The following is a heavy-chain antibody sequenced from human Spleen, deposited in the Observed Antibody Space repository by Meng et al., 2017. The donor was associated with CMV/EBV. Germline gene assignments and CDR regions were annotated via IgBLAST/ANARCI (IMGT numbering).Heavy chain of an antibody. D-gene: IGHD5-12*01. CDR1: FTVSSYA. J-gene: IGHJ4*02. Sequence: FTVSSYAMHWVRQAPGKGLEWVAVISYDGSNKYYADSVKGRFTISRDNSKNTLYLQMNSLRVEDTTVYYCARDRRYSGYDWMYYFDYWGQGTLVTVSS. CDR3: ARDRRYSGYDWMYYFDY. CDR2: ISYDGSNK. V-gene: IGHV3-30*04.